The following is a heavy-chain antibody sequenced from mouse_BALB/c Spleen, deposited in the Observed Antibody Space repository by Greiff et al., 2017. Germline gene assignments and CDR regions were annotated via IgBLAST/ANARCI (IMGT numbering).Heavy chain of an antibody. V-gene: IGHV5-17*02. CDR1: GFTFSSFG. J-gene: IGHJ4*01. CDR2: ISSGSSTI. CDR3: ARSGGYDEGRYAMDY. Sequence: EVMLVESGGGLVQPGGSRKLSCAASGFTFSSFGMHWVRQAPEKGLEWVAYISSGSSTIYYADTVKGRFTISRDNPKNTLFLQMTSLRSEDTAMYYCARSGGYDEGRYAMDYWGQGTSVTVSS. D-gene: IGHD2-2*01.